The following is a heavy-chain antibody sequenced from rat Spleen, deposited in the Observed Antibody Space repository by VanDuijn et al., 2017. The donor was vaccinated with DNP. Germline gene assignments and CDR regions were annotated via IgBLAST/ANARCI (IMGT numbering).Heavy chain of an antibody. V-gene: IGHV5S10*01. CDR2: IIYDGSRT. CDR1: GFTFSDYN. CDR3: ATHWAY. Sequence: EVQLVESGGGLVQPGRSLKLSCAVSGFTFSDYNMAWVRQAPKKGLEWVATIIYDGSRTYYRDSVKGRFTISRDNAKSTLYLQMDSLRSEDTATYYCATHWAYWGQGTLVTVSS. J-gene: IGHJ3*01.